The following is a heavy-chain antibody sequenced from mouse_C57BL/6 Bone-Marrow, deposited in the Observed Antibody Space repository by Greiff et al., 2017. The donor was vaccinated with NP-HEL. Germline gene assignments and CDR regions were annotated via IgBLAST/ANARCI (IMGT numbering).Heavy chain of an antibody. Sequence: EVKLMESGGGLVQPKGSLKLSCAASGFSFNTYAMNWVRQAPGKGLEWVARIRSKSNNYATYYADSVKDRFTISRDDSESMLYLQMNNLKTEDTAMYYCVSPRYYSNYAWFAYWGQGTLVTVSA. CDR2: IRSKSNNYAT. CDR3: VSPRYYSNYAWFAY. CDR1: GFSFNTYA. V-gene: IGHV10-1*01. J-gene: IGHJ3*01. D-gene: IGHD2-5*01.